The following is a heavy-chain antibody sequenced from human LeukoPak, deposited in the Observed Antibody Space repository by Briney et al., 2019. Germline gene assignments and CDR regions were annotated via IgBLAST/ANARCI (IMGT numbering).Heavy chain of an antibody. CDR2: IDWDDDK. D-gene: IGHD5-18*01. V-gene: IGHV2-70*11. CDR1: GFSLSTSGMC. CDR3: AREERYSYGYYFDY. Sequence: SGPTLVNPTQTLTLTCTSSGFSLSTSGMCVSWIRQPPGKALEWLARIDWDDDKYYSTSLKTRLTISKDTSKNQVGLTMTNMDPVDTATYYCAREERYSYGYYFDYWGQGTLVTVSS. J-gene: IGHJ4*02.